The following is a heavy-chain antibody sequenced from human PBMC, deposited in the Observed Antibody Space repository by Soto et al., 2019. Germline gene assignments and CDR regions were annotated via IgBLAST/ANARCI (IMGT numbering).Heavy chain of an antibody. D-gene: IGHD2-21*02. J-gene: IGHJ4*02. V-gene: IGHV4-31*03. CDR2: IYSSGNT. CDR3: ARGLSAARVVTCYFDY. Sequence: QVHLQESGPGLVKPSQTLSLTCTVSGGSISSSDYYWSWIRQPPGKGLEWIGYIYSSGNTYYNPPLKSRLTISVDTSKNQFSLKLNSVTAADTALYYCARGLSAARVVTCYFDYWGQGTLVTVSS. CDR1: GGSISSSDYY.